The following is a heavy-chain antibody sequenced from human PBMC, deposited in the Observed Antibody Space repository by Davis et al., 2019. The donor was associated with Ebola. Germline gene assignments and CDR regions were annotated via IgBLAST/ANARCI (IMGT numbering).Heavy chain of an antibody. V-gene: IGHV3-7*03. D-gene: IGHD2-2*01. J-gene: IGHJ6*02. CDR2: IKEDGSEK. CDR3: ARVSVPAALVPIDYYAMDV. CDR1: GFTFNRYW. Sequence: PGGSLRLSCAASGFTFNRYWMSWVRQAPGKGLQWVANIKEDGSEKYYEDSVKGRFTISRDNAKNSLYLQMNSLRAEDTAVYYCARVSVPAALVPIDYYAMDVWGQGTTVTVSS.